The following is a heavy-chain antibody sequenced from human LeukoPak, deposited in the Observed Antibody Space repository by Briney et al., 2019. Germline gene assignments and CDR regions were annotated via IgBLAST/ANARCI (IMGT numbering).Heavy chain of an antibody. V-gene: IGHV5-51*01. D-gene: IGHD4-11*01. CDR2: IYPGDSDI. CDR3: ARQLTTLRGFDI. Sequence: GESLKISCKGSGYSFTSYWIGWVRQLPGKGLEWMGIIYPGDSDIRYSPSFRGQVIISADKSIDTAYLQWSSLKASDTAMYYCARQLTTLRGFDIWGQGTMVTASS. CDR1: GYSFTSYW. J-gene: IGHJ3*02.